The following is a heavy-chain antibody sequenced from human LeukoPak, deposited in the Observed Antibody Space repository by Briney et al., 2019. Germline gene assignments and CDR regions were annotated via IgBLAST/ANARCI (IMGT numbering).Heavy chain of an antibody. Sequence: PSETLSLTCTVSGGSISSYYWSWIRQPPGKGLEWIGYIYYSGSTNYNPSLKSRVTISVDTSKNQFSLNLSSVTAADTAVYYCARRPSGNYYLDYWGQGTLVTVSS. V-gene: IGHV4-59*12. CDR3: ARRPSGNYYLDY. CDR2: IYYSGST. J-gene: IGHJ4*02. D-gene: IGHD3-10*01. CDR1: GGSISSYY.